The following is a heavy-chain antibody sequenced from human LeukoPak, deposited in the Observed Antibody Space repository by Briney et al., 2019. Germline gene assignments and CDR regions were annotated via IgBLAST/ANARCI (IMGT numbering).Heavy chain of an antibody. CDR3: ARQTGFTIFGVGAGGYFDY. Sequence: SETLSLTCTVSGGSISSYYWSWIRQPPGKGLEWIGYIYYSGSTNYNPSLKSRVTISVDTSKNQFSLKLSSVTAADTAVYYCARQTGFTIFGVGAGGYFDYRGQGTLVTVSS. CDR1: GGSISSYY. J-gene: IGHJ4*02. V-gene: IGHV4-59*08. D-gene: IGHD3-3*01. CDR2: IYYSGST.